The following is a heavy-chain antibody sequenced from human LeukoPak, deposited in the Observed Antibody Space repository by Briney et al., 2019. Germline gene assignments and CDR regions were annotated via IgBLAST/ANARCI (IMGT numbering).Heavy chain of an antibody. CDR3: AREDKFSDSSSWYGWFDP. V-gene: IGHV4-61*08. CDR2: IYYSGST. CDR1: GGSVSSSGSY. Sequence: PSETLSLTCTVSGGSVSSSGSYWSWIRQPPGKGLEWFAYIYYSGSTTYNPSLKSRVTISVDTSKNQFSLKLSSVTAADTAVYYCAREDKFSDSSSWYGWFDPWGQGTLVTVSS. D-gene: IGHD6-13*01. J-gene: IGHJ5*02.